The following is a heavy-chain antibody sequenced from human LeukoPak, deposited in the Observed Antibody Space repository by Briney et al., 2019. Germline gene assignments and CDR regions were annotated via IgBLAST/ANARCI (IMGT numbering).Heavy chain of an antibody. J-gene: IGHJ2*01. V-gene: IGHV4-34*01. Sequence: PSETLSLTCAVYGGSFSGYYWSWIRQPPGKGLEWIGEINHSGGTNYNPSLKSRVTISVDTSKNQFSLKLSSVTAADTAVYYCASPPTVQYSSSSLGWYFDLWGRGTLVTVSS. D-gene: IGHD6-6*01. CDR2: INHSGGT. CDR1: GGSFSGYY. CDR3: ASPPTVQYSSSSLGWYFDL.